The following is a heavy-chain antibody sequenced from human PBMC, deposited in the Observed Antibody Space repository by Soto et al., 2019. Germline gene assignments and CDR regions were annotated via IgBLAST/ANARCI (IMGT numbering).Heavy chain of an antibody. CDR1: GGSISSGGYY. D-gene: IGHD6-19*01. CDR2: IYDSGST. CDR3: ASQATGWYPDY. V-gene: IGHV4-31*03. J-gene: IGHJ4*02. Sequence: QMELQESGPGLVKPSQTLSLTCTVSGGSISSGGYYWSWIRQHPGKGLEWIGYIYDSGSTYYNPSLTSRVTISVDTSKNQFSLNLSSVTAADTAVYYCASQATGWYPDYWGQGTLVTVSS.